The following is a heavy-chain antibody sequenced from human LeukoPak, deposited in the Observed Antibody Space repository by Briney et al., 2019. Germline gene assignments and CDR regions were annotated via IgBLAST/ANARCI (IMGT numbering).Heavy chain of an antibody. D-gene: IGHD1-26*01. CDR2: INPKSGGT. Sequence: ASVKVSCKASGYTFTDYYMHWVRQAPGQGLEWMGWINPKSGGTNYAQKFQGRVTMTRDTSIRTAYMELSRLRSDDTAVYYCARDGTLLDTVAWFDPWGQGTLVTVSS. CDR1: GYTFTDYY. CDR3: ARDGTLLDTVAWFDP. J-gene: IGHJ5*02. V-gene: IGHV1-2*02.